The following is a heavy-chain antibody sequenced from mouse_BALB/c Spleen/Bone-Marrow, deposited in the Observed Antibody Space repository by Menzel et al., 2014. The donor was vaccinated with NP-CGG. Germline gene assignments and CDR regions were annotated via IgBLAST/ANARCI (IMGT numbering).Heavy chain of an antibody. CDR2: IHYSGST. J-gene: IGHJ2*01. CDR3: ARDDGYYALFDY. V-gene: IGHV3-1*02. CDR1: GYSITSGYS. D-gene: IGHD2-3*01. Sequence: EVKLQESGPDLVKPSQSLSLTCTVTGYSITSGYSWHWIRRFPGNKLEWMGYIHYSGSTNYNPSLKSRISITRDTSKNQFFLQLNSVTTEDTATYYCARDDGYYALFDYWGQGTTLTVSS.